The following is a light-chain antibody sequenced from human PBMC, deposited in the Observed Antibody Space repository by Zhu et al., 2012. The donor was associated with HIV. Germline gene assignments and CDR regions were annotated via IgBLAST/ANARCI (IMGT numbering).Light chain of an antibody. J-gene: IGKJ4*01. Sequence: IVLTQSPATLSLSPGERATVSCRASRSVSSFLACINKSLARLPGSSSMMHPKGPLASPPGSVVVGLGQTSTLTISSLEPEDFALYYCQQRVNWPLTFGGGTKVEIK. CDR3: QQRVNWPLT. V-gene: IGKV3-11*01. CDR1: RSVSSF. CDR2: MHP.